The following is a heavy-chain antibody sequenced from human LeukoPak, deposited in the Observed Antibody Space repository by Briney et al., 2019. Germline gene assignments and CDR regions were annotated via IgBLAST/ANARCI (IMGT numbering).Heavy chain of an antibody. D-gene: IGHD3-10*01. J-gene: IGHJ6*03. CDR3: AREMVRGVIRYYYYYMDV. V-gene: IGHV4-34*01. CDR2: INHSGST. CDR1: GGSFSGYY. Sequence: SETLSLTCAVYGGSFSGYYWSWMRQPPGKGREWIGEINHSGSTNYNPSLKSRVTISGDTSKNQFSLKLSSVTAADTAVYYCAREMVRGVIRYYYYYMDVWGKGTTVTISS.